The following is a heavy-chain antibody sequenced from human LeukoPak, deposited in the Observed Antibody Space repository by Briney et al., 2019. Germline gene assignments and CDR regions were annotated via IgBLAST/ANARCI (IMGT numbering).Heavy chain of an antibody. J-gene: IGHJ4*02. CDR3: ARRRGSDSSGLYYFDY. Sequence: GESLKISCKGSGYSFTSYWIGWVRQMPGKGLEWMGISYPGDSDTRYSPSFQGQVTISADKSITTAYLQWSSLKASDTAMYYCARRRGSDSSGLYYFDYWGQGTLVTVSP. V-gene: IGHV5-51*01. CDR2: SYPGDSDT. D-gene: IGHD3-22*01. CDR1: GYSFTSYW.